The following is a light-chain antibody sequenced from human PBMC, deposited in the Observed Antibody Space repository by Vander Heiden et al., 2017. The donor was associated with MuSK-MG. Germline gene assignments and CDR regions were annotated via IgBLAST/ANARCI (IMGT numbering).Light chain of an antibody. V-gene: IGLV3-1*01. CDR2: QDS. CDR1: KLGDKY. Sequence: SYALTQPPSVSVSPGQTATLPCSGDKLGDKYACWYQQKPGQSPVLVIYQDSKRPSGIPERFSGSNAGNTATLTISGTQAMDEADYYGQAWDSSIVFGGGTKLTVL. CDR3: QAWDSSIV. J-gene: IGLJ2*01.